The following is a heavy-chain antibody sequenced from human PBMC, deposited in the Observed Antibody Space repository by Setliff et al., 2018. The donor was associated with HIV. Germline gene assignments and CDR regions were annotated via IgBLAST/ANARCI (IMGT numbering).Heavy chain of an antibody. CDR1: GGTFTSSA. Sequence: SVKVSCKASGGTFTSSAISWVRQARGQGLEWMGAIIPHFDAPQYAQKFQGRVTITADQSTSTAYMELSGLTSDDTAVYYCAASTSQFFWSGFYQGGFGSRNSHYLDSWGQGTLVTVSS. J-gene: IGHJ4*02. D-gene: IGHD3-3*01. V-gene: IGHV1-69*13. CDR3: AASTSQFFWSGFYQGGFGSRNSHYLDS. CDR2: IIPHFDAP.